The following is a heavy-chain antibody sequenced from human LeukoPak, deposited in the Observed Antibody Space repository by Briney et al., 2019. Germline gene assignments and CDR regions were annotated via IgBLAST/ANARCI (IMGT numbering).Heavy chain of an antibody. CDR3: ARTLYIASAPGGFDY. CDR1: GYTFTGYY. CDR2: IKPNSGGT. J-gene: IGHJ4*02. Sequence: GASVKVSCKASGYTFTGYYMHWVRQAPGQGLEWMGWIKPNSGGTNYAQKFQGRVTMTRDTSTGTVYMEVNALRSDDTAVYYCARTLYIASAPGGFDYWGQGTLVTVSS. D-gene: IGHD3-16*01. V-gene: IGHV1-2*02.